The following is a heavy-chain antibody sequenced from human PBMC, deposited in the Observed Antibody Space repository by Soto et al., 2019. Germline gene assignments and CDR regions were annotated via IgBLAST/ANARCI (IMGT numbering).Heavy chain of an antibody. J-gene: IGHJ6*02. Sequence: GGSLRLSCAASGFTFSSYDMHWVRQATGKGLEWVSAIGTAGDTYYPGSVKGRFTISRENAKNSLYLQMNSLRAGDTAVYYCAKDLDYGGNFTPYYYYGMDVWGQGTTVTVSS. V-gene: IGHV3-13*01. CDR1: GFTFSSYD. CDR3: AKDLDYGGNFTPYYYYGMDV. D-gene: IGHD4-17*01. CDR2: IGTAGDT.